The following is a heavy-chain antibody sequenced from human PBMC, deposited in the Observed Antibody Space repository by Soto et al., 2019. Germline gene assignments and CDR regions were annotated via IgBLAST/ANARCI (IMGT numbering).Heavy chain of an antibody. CDR2: ISPSSSSI. D-gene: IGHD3-22*01. Sequence: PVGSLRLSCAASGFTFSSYSMHWVRQAPGKGLEWVSYISPSSSSIYYADSVKGRFTISRDNAKNSLYLQMNSLRAEDTAVYYCARVAYYYDSSGYFYWGQGTLVTVSS. CDR1: GFTFSSYS. CDR3: ARVAYYYDSSGYFY. J-gene: IGHJ4*02. V-gene: IGHV3-48*01.